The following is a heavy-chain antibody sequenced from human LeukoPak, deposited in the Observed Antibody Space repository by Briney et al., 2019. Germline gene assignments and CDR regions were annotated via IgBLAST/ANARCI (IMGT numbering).Heavy chain of an antibody. CDR2: IYPGDSDT. J-gene: IGHJ4*02. V-gene: IGHV5-51*01. CDR3: SMYSTGIRWLQSLY. D-gene: IGHD5-24*01. Sequence: GESLKISCKGSGYSFTSYWIGWVRHMPGKGLEWMGIIYPGDSDTRYSPSFQGPVTISPDKSLSHAYRQSTSLKASDTAMYYGSMYSTGIRWLQSLYWGRGTLVTVSS. CDR1: GYSFTSYW.